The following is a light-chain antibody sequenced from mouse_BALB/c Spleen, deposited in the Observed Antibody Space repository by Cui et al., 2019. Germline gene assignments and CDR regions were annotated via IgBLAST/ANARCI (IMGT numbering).Light chain of an antibody. CDR2: DTS. CDR1: SGVSY. J-gene: IGKJ5*01. Sequence: QIVLTQSPAIMSASPGEKVTMTCSASSGVSYMHWYQQKSGTSPKRWIYDTSKLASGVPARFSGSGSGTSYSLTISSMEAEDAATYYCQQWSSNPPTFGAGTKLELK. CDR3: QQWSSNPPT. V-gene: IGKV4-59*01.